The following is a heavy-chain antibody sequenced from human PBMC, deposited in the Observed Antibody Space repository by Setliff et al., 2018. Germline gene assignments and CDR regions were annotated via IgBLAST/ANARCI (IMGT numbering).Heavy chain of an antibody. CDR2: INHSGST. CDR1: GGSFSGYY. J-gene: IGHJ4*02. D-gene: IGHD1-26*01. V-gene: IGHV4-34*01. Sequence: SETLSLTCAVYGGSFSGYYWSWIRQPPGKGLEWLGEINHSGSTNCNPSLKSRVTISVDTSKNQFSLKLTSVTAADAAVYYCANSAYLRELDYWGPGTLVTVSS. CDR3: ANSAYLRELDY.